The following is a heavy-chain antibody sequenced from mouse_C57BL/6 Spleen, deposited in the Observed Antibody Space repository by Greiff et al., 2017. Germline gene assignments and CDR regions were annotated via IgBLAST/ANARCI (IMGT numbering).Heavy chain of an antibody. CDR1: GYTFTSYT. D-gene: IGHD1-1*01. V-gene: IGHV1-4*01. Sequence: VQLQQSGAELARPGASVKMSCKASGYTFTSYTMHWVKQRPGQGLEWIGYINPSSGYTKYNQKFKDKATLTADKSSSTAYMQLSSLTSEDSAVYYCARSYYYGSSDEGFAYWGQGTLVTVSA. J-gene: IGHJ3*01. CDR3: ARSYYYGSSDEGFAY. CDR2: INPSSGYT.